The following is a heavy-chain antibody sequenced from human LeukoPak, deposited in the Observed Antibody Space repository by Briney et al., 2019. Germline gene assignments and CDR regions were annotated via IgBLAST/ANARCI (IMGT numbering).Heavy chain of an antibody. V-gene: IGHV1-24*01. CDR1: GYTLTELS. CDR3: ATISSYYYDSSGTQFDY. CDR2: FDPEDGET. J-gene: IGHJ4*02. D-gene: IGHD3-22*01. Sequence: ASVKVSCKVSGYTLTELSMHWVRQAPGKGLEWMGGFDPEDGETIYAQKFQGRVTMTEDTSTDIAYMELSSLRSEDTAVYYCATISSYYYDSSGTQFDYWGQGTLVTVSS.